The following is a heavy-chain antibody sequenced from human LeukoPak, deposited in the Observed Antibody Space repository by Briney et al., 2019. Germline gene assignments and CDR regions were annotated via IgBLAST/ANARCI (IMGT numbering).Heavy chain of an antibody. J-gene: IGHJ6*02. CDR2: ISWDGGST. V-gene: IGHV3-43*01. D-gene: IGHD4-17*01. CDR1: GFTFDDYT. CDR3: AKDYGDYGYYYYGMDV. Sequence: GGSLRLSCAASGFTFDDYTMHWVRRAPGKGLEWVSLISWDGGSTYYADSVKGRFTISRDNSKNSLYLQMNSLRTEDTALYYCAKDYGDYGYYYYGMDVWGQGTTVTVSS.